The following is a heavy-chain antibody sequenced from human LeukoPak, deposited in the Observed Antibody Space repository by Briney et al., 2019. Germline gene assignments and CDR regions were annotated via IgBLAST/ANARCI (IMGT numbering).Heavy chain of an antibody. V-gene: IGHV4-39*07. D-gene: IGHD5-18*01. J-gene: IGHJ4*02. CDR1: GGSISSYY. Sequence: SETLSLTCTVSGGSISSYYWSWIRQPPGKGLEWIGSIYYSGSTYYNPSLKSRVTISVDTSKNQFSLKLSSVTAADTAVYYCAREGIGYSYGYSLYYWGQGTLVTVSS. CDR2: IYYSGST. CDR3: AREGIGYSYGYSLYY.